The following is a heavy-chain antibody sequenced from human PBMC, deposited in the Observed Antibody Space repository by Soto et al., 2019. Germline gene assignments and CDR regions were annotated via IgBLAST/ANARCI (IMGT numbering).Heavy chain of an antibody. V-gene: IGHV1-2*04. Sequence: QVQLVQSGAEVKKPGASVKVSCKASGYTFTGYYMHWVRQAPGQGREWMGWINPNSGGTNYAQKVQGWDTMTRDTSISTDYMELSRLRSDDTAVYYCARGDSSGWYYFDYWGQGTLVTVSS. J-gene: IGHJ4*02. D-gene: IGHD6-19*01. CDR1: GYTFTGYY. CDR2: INPNSGGT. CDR3: ARGDSSGWYYFDY.